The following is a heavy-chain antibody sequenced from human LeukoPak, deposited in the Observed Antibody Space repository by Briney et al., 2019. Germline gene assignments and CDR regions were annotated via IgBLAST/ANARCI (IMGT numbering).Heavy chain of an antibody. CDR3: ARHWAAVAADFDY. CDR2: IYYSGNT. CDR1: GGSISSSSYY. J-gene: IGHJ4*02. D-gene: IGHD6-19*01. Sequence: SETLSLTCTVSGGSISSSSYYWGWIRQPPGKGLEWIGSIYYSGNTYYNPSLKSQVTIFVDTSKNQFSLKLNSVTAADTAVYYCARHWAAVAADFDYWGQGTLVTVSS. V-gene: IGHV4-39*01.